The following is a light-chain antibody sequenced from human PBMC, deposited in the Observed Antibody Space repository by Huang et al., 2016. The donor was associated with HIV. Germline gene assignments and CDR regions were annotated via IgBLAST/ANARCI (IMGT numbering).Light chain of an antibody. CDR3: QQSYSTPYT. CDR2: AAS. CDR1: QSINNY. Sequence: DIQMTQSPSSLSASVGDRVTTTCRASQSINNYLNWYKQKPGKAPKLLIYAASSLQSVVPSRFSGIGSGTDFTLTINSLQPEDFGTYYCQQSYSTPYTFGQGTKLEIK. J-gene: IGKJ2*01. V-gene: IGKV1-39*01.